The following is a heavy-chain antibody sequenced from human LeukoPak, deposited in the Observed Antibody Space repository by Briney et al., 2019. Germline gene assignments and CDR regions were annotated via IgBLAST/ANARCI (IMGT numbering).Heavy chain of an antibody. V-gene: IGHV3-30*04. Sequence: GGTLRLSCAASGFTFSSYAMHWVRQAPGKGLEWVAVISYDGSNKYYADSVKGRFTISRDNSKNTLYLQMNSLRAEDTAVYYCARGDYSNYESLGLGYMDVWGKGTTVTVSS. CDR3: ARGDYSNYESLGLGYMDV. D-gene: IGHD4-11*01. J-gene: IGHJ6*03. CDR2: ISYDGSNK. CDR1: GFTFSSYA.